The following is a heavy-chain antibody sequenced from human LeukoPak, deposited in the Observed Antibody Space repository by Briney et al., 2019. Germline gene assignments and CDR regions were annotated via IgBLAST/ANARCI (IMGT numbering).Heavy chain of an antibody. Sequence: GGSLRLSCAASGFTFSSYSMNWVRQAPGKGLEWVSSISSGSSCIYYADSVKGRFTISRDNAKNSLYLQMNSLRAEDTAVYYCARGTFGELYFDYWGQGTLVTVSS. V-gene: IGHV3-21*01. D-gene: IGHD3-10*01. J-gene: IGHJ4*02. CDR3: ARGTFGELYFDY. CDR1: GFTFSSYS. CDR2: ISSGSSCI.